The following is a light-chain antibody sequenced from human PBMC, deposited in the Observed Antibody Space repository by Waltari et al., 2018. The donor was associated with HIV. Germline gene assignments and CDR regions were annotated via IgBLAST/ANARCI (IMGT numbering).Light chain of an antibody. Sequence: QSVLTQPPSTSGTPGPVFTISCSGSSSNRGMHYVSWYRHLPGTTPKLPIYRSDQRPSGVPDRFSASKSGTSASLAISGLQSEDEAVYYCAAWDHGLTGPNWVFGGGTRLTVL. V-gene: IGLV1-47*01. CDR1: SSNRGMHY. J-gene: IGLJ3*02. CDR2: RSD. CDR3: AAWDHGLTGPNWV.